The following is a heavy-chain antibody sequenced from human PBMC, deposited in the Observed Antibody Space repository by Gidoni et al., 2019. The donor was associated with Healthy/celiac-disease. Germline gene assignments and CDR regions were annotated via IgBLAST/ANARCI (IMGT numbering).Heavy chain of an antibody. D-gene: IGHD2-15*01. Sequence: QVQLQESGPGLVKPSETLSLTCTVSGGSISSYYWSWIRQPPGKGLEWIGYIYYSGSTNYNPSLKSRVTISVDTSKNQFSLKLSSVTAADTAVYYCATVSGGNPGADAFDIWGQGTMVTVSS. CDR2: IYYSGST. CDR1: GGSISSYY. J-gene: IGHJ3*02. V-gene: IGHV4-59*01. CDR3: ATVSGGNPGADAFDI.